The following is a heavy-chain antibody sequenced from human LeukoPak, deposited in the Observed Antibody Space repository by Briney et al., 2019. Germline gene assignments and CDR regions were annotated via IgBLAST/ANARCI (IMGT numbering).Heavy chain of an antibody. Sequence: GGSLRLSCAASGFTFSGYAMHWVRQAPGKGLEWVAVISYDGSNKYYADSVKGRFTISRDNSKNTLYLQMNSLRAEDTAVYYCARSVVVTAPPGYWGQGTLVTVSS. V-gene: IGHV3-30*04. CDR2: ISYDGSNK. J-gene: IGHJ4*02. CDR1: GFTFSGYA. D-gene: IGHD2-21*02. CDR3: ARSVVVTAPPGY.